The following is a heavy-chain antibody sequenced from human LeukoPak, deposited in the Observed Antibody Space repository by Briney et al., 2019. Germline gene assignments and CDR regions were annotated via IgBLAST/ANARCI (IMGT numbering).Heavy chain of an antibody. V-gene: IGHV4-31*03. Sequence: SETLSLTCTVSGGSISSGGYYWSWIRQHPGKGLEWIGFIHYSGLTYYNSSLKSRVTISVATSKNQFSLRLSSVTAADTAVYYCARTNYGDYTLDYWGQGTLVTVSS. CDR2: IHYSGLT. D-gene: IGHD4-17*01. CDR1: GGSISSGGYY. CDR3: ARTNYGDYTLDY. J-gene: IGHJ4*02.